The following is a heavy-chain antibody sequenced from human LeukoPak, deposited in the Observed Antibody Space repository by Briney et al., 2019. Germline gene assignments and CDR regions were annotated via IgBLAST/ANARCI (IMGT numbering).Heavy chain of an antibody. Sequence: GASVKVSCKASGYTFTGYYMHWVRQAPGQGLEWMGRINPNSDGTNYAQKFQGRVTMTRDTSISTAYMELSRLRSDDTAVYFCARDLTSGYCSGGSCYSEYYYYYMDVWGKGTTVTVSS. D-gene: IGHD2-15*01. V-gene: IGHV1-2*06. CDR2: INPNSDGT. J-gene: IGHJ6*03. CDR1: GYTFTGYY. CDR3: ARDLTSGYCSGGSCYSEYYYYYMDV.